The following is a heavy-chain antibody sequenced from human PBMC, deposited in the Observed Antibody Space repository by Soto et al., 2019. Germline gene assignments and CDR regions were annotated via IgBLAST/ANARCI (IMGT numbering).Heavy chain of an antibody. J-gene: IGHJ6*02. D-gene: IGHD6-13*01. CDR1: GFTFSSYG. CDR3: ANAYGRIAAAGKDGYYYYGMDV. CDR2: ISYDGSNK. Sequence: GGSLRLSCAASGFTFSSYGMHWVRQAPGKGLEWVAVISYDGSNKYYADSVKGRFTISRDNSKNTLYLQMNSLRAEDTAVYYCANAYGRIAAAGKDGYYYYGMDVWGQGTTVTVSS. V-gene: IGHV3-30*18.